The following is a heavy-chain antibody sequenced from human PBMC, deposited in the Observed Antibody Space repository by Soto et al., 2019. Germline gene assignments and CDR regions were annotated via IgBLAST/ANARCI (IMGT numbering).Heavy chain of an antibody. Sequence: SETLSLTCTVSGGSIIRYYWSWIRQPPWKGLEWIGYIYYSGSTNYNPSLKSRVTISVDTSKNQLSLKLSSVTAADTAVYYCARRYGYYFDYWGQGTLVTVS. J-gene: IGHJ4*02. D-gene: IGHD4-17*01. V-gene: IGHV4-59*08. CDR2: IYYSGST. CDR1: GGSIIRYY. CDR3: ARRYGYYFDY.